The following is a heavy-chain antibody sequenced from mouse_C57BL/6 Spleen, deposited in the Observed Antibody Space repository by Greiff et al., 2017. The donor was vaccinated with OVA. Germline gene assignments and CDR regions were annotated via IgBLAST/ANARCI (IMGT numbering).Heavy chain of an antibody. Sequence: EVQRVESEGGLVQPGSSMKLSCTASGFTFSDYYMAWVRQVPEKGLEWVANINYDGSSTYYLDSLKSRFIISRDNAKNILYLQMSSLKSEDTATYYCAREGGYDDGDYFDYWGQGTTLTVSS. D-gene: IGHD2-2*01. CDR3: AREGGYDDGDYFDY. CDR2: INYDGSST. V-gene: IGHV5-16*01. J-gene: IGHJ2*01. CDR1: GFTFSDYY.